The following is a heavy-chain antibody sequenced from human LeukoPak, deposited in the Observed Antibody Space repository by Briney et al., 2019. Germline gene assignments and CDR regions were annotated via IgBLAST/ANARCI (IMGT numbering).Heavy chain of an antibody. Sequence: SETLSLTCTVSGGSVSTDYWSWIRQPPGKGLEWIAYIRYSGSTNYNPSLKSRVTISVDTSKNQLSLKVTSVTAADTAVYYCARHTHNRQLGDFDYWGQGTLVTVSS. V-gene: IGHV4-59*08. CDR1: GGSVSTDY. CDR3: ARHTHNRQLGDFDY. D-gene: IGHD3-10*01. J-gene: IGHJ4*02. CDR2: IRYSGST.